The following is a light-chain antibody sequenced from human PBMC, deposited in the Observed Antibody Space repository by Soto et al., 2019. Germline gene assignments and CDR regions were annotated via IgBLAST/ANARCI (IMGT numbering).Light chain of an antibody. CDR3: QQYGGSVPIT. V-gene: IGKV3-20*01. Sequence: EIVLTQSPGTLSLSPGERATLSCRASQSVSSAYLAWYQQKPGQAPRLLISGASSRATGIPDRFSGSGSGTDFSITISGLEPEDFAVYYCQQYGGSVPITFGQGTRLDIK. CDR1: QSVSSAY. CDR2: GAS. J-gene: IGKJ5*01.